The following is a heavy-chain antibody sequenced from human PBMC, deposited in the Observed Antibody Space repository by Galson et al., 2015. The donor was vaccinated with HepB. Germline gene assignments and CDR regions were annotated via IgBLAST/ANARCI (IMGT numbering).Heavy chain of an antibody. CDR2: ISAYNGNT. V-gene: IGHV1-18*04. CDR1: GYTFTSYG. D-gene: IGHD3-10*01. CDR3: ARDGGTDRRLYGSGSYGMGV. J-gene: IGHJ6*02. Sequence: SVKVSCKASGYTFTSYGISWVPQAPGQGLEWMGWISAYNGNTNYAQKLQGGVTMTTDTSTSTAYMELRSLRSDDTAVYYCARDGGTDRRLYGSGSYGMGVWGQGTTVTVSS.